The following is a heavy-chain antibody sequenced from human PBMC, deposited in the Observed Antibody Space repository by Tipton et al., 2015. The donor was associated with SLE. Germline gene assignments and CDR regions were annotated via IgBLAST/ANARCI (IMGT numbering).Heavy chain of an antibody. Sequence: SLRLSCAASGFTFSDYYMSWIRQAPGKGLEWVSYISSSSSYTNYADSVKGRFTISRDNAKNSLYLQMNSLRAEDTAVYYCARVGYSGRKDAFDIWGQGTMVTVSS. V-gene: IGHV3-11*05. CDR1: GFTFSDYY. CDR3: ARVGYSGRKDAFDI. J-gene: IGHJ3*02. CDR2: ISSSSSYT. D-gene: IGHD1-26*01.